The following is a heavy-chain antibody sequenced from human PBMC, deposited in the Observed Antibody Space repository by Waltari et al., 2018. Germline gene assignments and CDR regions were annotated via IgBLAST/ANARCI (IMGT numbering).Heavy chain of an antibody. V-gene: IGHV3-53*04. Sequence: EVQLVESGGGLVQPGGSLTLSCAASGVTVSNNYMAWVRQPPGKGLEWVSIIYSGGRTYYVDSVKGRFTISRDSSKNTVFLQMNSLRPEDTAVYYCARDSGPWGGQGTLVTVSS. CDR2: IYSGGRT. CDR1: GVTVSNNY. D-gene: IGHD1-26*01. J-gene: IGHJ4*02. CDR3: ARDSGPW.